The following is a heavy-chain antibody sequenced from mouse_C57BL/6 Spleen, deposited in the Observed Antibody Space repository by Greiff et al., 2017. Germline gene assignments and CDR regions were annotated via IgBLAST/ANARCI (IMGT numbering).Heavy chain of an antibody. V-gene: IGHV7-3*01. CDR3: SRYAHYSNLFDY. CDR2: IRNRANGYTT. J-gene: IGHJ2*01. D-gene: IGHD2-5*01. Sequence: EVQLQESGGGLVQPGGSLSLSCAASGFTFTDYYMSWVRQPPGQALEWLGFIRNRANGYTTEYSASVKGRFTTSRATSHSILYLQMHARRAEDSAAYYCSRYAHYSNLFDYWGQGTTLTVSS. CDR1: GFTFTDYY.